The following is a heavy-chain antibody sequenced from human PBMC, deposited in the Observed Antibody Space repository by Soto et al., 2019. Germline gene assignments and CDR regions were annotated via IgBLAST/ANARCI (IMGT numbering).Heavy chain of an antibody. CDR1: GFTFSSYA. J-gene: IGHJ4*02. CDR3: VKDPNYDFWSGPSGY. D-gene: IGHD3-3*01. CDR2: ISSNGGST. V-gene: IGHV3-64D*06. Sequence: SGGSLRLSCSASGFTFSSYAMHWVRQAPGKGLEYVSAISSNGGSTYYADSAKGRFTISRDNSKNTLYLQMSSLRAEDTAVYYCVKDPNYDFWSGPSGYWGQGTLVTVSS.